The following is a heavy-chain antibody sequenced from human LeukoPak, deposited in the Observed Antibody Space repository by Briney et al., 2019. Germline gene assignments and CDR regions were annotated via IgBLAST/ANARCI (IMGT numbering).Heavy chain of an antibody. Sequence: QSGGSLRLSCGASGFIFGNYAMSWVRRAPGKGLEWVTGINANGGRKYYADSVKGRFTISRDNSKNTLFVQMDSLRAEDTAVYYCAKEWMVGAFDIWGQGTMVTVSS. CDR1: GFIFGNYA. D-gene: IGHD5-12*01. J-gene: IGHJ3*02. CDR3: AKEWMVGAFDI. V-gene: IGHV3-23*01. CDR2: INANGGRK.